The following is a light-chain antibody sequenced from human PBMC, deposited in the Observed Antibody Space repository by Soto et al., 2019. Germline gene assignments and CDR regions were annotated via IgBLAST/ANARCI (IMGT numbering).Light chain of an antibody. J-gene: IGKJ4*01. Sequence: DIEMTQSPSSLSASLGDRVTITCRASQSISNYLNWYQHKPGKAPKLLIYAASSLQSGVPTRFSCSVSGTDFTLTISSLQPEDFATYYCQQSYHTPLTFGGGTKVEIK. CDR2: AAS. V-gene: IGKV1-39*01. CDR3: QQSYHTPLT. CDR1: QSISNY.